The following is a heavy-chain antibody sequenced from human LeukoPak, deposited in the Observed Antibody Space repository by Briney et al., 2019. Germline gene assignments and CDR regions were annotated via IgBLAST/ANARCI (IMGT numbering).Heavy chain of an antibody. CDR3: ATSVIPSAYQGNYYMDV. CDR1: GFIFSSYG. D-gene: IGHD3-16*01. V-gene: IGHV3-30*02. J-gene: IGHJ6*03. Sequence: PGGSLRLSCAASGFIFSSYGIHWVRQAPGERLEWVAYIRHDESRTFYADSVKGRFTISRDNLKNTLYLQMNSLRAEDTALYYCATSVIPSAYQGNYYMDVWGKGTTVTVSS. CDR2: IRHDESRT.